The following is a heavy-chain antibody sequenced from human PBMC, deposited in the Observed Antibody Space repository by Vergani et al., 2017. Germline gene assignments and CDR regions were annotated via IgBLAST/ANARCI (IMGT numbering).Heavy chain of an antibody. CDR3: ARDSRYCSSTSCYVGRDWFDP. CDR1: GYTFTSYY. Sequence: QVQLVHSGAEVKKPGASVKVSCKASGYTFTSYYMHWVRQAPGQGLEWMGIINPSGGSTSYAQKFQGRVTMTRDTSTSTVYMELSSLRSEDTAVYYCARDSRYCSSTSCYVGRDWFDPWGQGTLVTVSS. CDR2: INPSGGST. D-gene: IGHD2-2*01. V-gene: IGHV1-46*01. J-gene: IGHJ5*02.